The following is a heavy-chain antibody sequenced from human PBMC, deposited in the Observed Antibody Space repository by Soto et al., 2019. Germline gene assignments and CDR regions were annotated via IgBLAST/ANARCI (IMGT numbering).Heavy chain of an antibody. V-gene: IGHV3-23*01. CDR1: GFTFISYA. J-gene: IGHJ6*02. CDR2: ISGSGGST. D-gene: IGHD5-18*01. CDR3: AKGGVDTAMVWGYYYYYGMDV. Sequence: SLRLSCAASGFTFISYAMGWVGQAPEQGMELVSAISGSGGSTYYADSVKGRFTISRDNSKNTLYLQMNSLRAEDTAVYYCAKGGVDTAMVWGYYYYYGMDVWGQGTTVTVSS.